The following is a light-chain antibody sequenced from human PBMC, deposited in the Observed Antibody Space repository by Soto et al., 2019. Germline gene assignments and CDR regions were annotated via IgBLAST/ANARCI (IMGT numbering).Light chain of an antibody. CDR3: SSYTIRSSWV. CDR2: EVS. V-gene: IGLV2-14*01. Sequence: QSALTQPDSVSGSPGQSITISCTGTSSDVGGYNYVSWYQQHPGKAPKLMIYEVSNRPSGVSNRFSGSKSGNTASLTISGLHAEDEADYYCSSYTIRSSWVFGGGTKVTVL. J-gene: IGLJ3*02. CDR1: SSDVGGYNY.